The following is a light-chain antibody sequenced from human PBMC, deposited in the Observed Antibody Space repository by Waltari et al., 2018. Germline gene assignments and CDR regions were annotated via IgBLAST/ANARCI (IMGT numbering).Light chain of an antibody. Sequence: VLLTQSPGTRSLSPGEGATLSCRASQSVDSNYLAWYQQKPGQPPRLLIYGASNSATGIPDRFSGSGSGTDFTLTIGRLEHEDVAVYYCQQYGRSPPYTFGQGTKLEIK. V-gene: IGKV3-20*01. CDR1: QSVDSNY. CDR3: QQYGRSPPYT. J-gene: IGKJ2*01. CDR2: GAS.